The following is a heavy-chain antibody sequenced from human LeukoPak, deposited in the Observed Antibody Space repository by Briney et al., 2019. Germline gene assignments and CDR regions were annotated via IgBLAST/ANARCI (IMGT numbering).Heavy chain of an antibody. J-gene: IGHJ5*02. D-gene: IGHD2-2*01. CDR1: GYTFTGYY. Sequence: ASVKVSCKASGYTFTGYYMHWVRQAPGQWLEWMGWMNPNSGNTGYAQKFQGRVTMTRNTSISTAYMELSSLRSEDTAVYYCARGDLGYCSSTSCFSNWFDPWGQGTLVTVSS. CDR2: MNPNSGNT. CDR3: ARGDLGYCSSTSCFSNWFDP. V-gene: IGHV1-8*02.